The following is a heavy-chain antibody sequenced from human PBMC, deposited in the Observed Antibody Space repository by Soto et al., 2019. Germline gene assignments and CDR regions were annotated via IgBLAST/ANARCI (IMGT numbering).Heavy chain of an antibody. Sequence: PGGSLRLSCAASGFTFDDYAMHWVRQAPGKGLEWVSGISWNSGSIGYADSVKGRFTISRDNAKNSLYLQMNSLRAEDTALYYCARATFGGVIVSPPVYWGQGTLVTV. CDR1: GFTFDDYA. J-gene: IGHJ4*02. D-gene: IGHD3-16*02. V-gene: IGHV3-9*01. CDR3: ARATFGGVIVSPPVY. CDR2: ISWNSGSI.